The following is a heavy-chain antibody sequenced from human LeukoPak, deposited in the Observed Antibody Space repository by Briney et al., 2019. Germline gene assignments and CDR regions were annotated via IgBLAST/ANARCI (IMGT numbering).Heavy chain of an antibody. CDR2: IDQSGTT. V-gene: IGHV4-34*01. Sequence: PSETLSLTCVVYDGSFSGYYWSWIRQPPGKGLEWIAEIDQSGTTNYNPSLKTRVSISVDTSKKQFSLTLTSMTAADTAVYYSARIPHFYFGYGYFDSWGQGILVTVSS. J-gene: IGHJ4*02. CDR3: ARIPHFYFGYGYFDS. D-gene: IGHD2/OR15-2a*01. CDR1: DGSFSGYY.